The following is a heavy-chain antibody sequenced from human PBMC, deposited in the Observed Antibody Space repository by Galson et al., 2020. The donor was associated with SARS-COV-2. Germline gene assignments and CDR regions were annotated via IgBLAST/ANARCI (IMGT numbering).Heavy chain of an antibody. CDR3: VRQDRLGPNWEYVHWFDP. CDR1: GGSMSRHDDY. D-gene: IGHD7-27*01. V-gene: IGHV4-39*07. Sequence: SETLSLMCTVSGGSMSRHDDYWGWVRQPPGKGLEWIVSRSLDGTTRYNPSLKSRVTMSADSFNNQFYLDVTSVTAADTAFYYCVRQDRLGPNWEYVHWFDPWGQGALVIVSS. CDR2: RSLDGTT. J-gene: IGHJ5*02.